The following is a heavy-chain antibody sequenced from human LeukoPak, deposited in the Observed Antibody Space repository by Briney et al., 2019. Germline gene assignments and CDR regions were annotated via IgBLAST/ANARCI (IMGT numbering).Heavy chain of an antibody. CDR2: INPSGGST. CDR1: GGTFSSYA. CDR3: ARTAGRTLDY. J-gene: IGHJ4*02. Sequence: GASVKVSCKASGGTFSSYAISWVRQAPGQGLEWMGIINPSGGSTSYAQKFQGRVTMTRDTSTSTVYMELSSLRSEDTAVYYCARTAGRTLDYWGQGTLVTVSS. V-gene: IGHV1-46*01. D-gene: IGHD6-6*01.